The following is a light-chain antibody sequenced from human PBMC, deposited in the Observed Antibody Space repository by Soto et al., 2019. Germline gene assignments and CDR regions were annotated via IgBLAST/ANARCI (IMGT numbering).Light chain of an antibody. Sequence: EIVLTQSPGTLSLSPGETATLSCRASQTVGNNFLAWYQQKPGQAPRLLIYTASNRATGIPDRFSGSGSGTDFTLTISRLEPEDFAVYFCHQCATSPLTFGGGTKVEIK. CDR3: HQCATSPLT. V-gene: IGKV3-20*01. J-gene: IGKJ4*01. CDR1: QTVGNNF. CDR2: TAS.